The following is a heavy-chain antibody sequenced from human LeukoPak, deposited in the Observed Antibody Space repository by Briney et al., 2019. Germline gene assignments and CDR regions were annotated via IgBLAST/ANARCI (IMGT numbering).Heavy chain of an antibody. D-gene: IGHD3-10*01. CDR3: AKDRELLWFGELFDY. V-gene: IGHV3-23*01. CDR1: GFTFSSYA. CDR2: ISGSGGST. Sequence: PGGSLRLSCAASGFTFSSYAMSWVRQAPGKGLEWVSAISGSGGSTNYADSVKGRFTISRDNSKNTLYLQMNSLRAEDTAVYYCAKDRELLWFGELFDYWGQGTLVTVSS. J-gene: IGHJ4*02.